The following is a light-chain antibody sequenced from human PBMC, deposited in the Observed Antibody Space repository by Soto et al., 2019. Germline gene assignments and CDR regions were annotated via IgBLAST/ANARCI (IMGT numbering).Light chain of an antibody. CDR1: QTVNSR. V-gene: IGKV3-15*01. CDR3: QQYNDGPLT. J-gene: IGKJ1*01. CDR2: GAF. Sequence: EIVLTQSPATLYSSPGERATLSCRASQTVNSRLAWYQKKPGQAPRILIYGAFARATGIPARFSGTGAGTEFTLTISSLQSEDFALYYCQQYNDGPLTFGQGTKVDIK.